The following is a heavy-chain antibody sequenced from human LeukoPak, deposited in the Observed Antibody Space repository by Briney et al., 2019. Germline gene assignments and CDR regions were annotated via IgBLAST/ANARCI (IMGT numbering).Heavy chain of an antibody. J-gene: IGHJ4*02. CDR3: ARDLPYYDFWSGPNMGFDY. CDR2: IYTSGST. V-gene: IGHV4-4*07. Sequence: PSETLSLTCTVSGGSISSYYWSWIRQPAGKGLEWIGRIYTSGSTNYNPSLKSRVTMSVDTSKNQFSLKLSSVTAADTAVYYCARDLPYYDFWSGPNMGFDYWGQGTLVTVSS. D-gene: IGHD3-3*01. CDR1: GGSISSYY.